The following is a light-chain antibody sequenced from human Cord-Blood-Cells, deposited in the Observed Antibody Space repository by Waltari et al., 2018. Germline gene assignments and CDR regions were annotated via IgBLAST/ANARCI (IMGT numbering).Light chain of an antibody. V-gene: IGKV1-39*01. CDR3: EQSYRTPPWT. J-gene: IGKJ1*01. CDR1: QSISSY. CDR2: AAA. Sequence: DIQMTQSPSSLSASVGDRVTITCRASQSISSYLNWYQQKPGKAPKLLIYAAARLQSGVPSRFSGRGSVTDFTLTISSLQPEDSATYYCEQSYRTPPWTFGQGTKVEIK.